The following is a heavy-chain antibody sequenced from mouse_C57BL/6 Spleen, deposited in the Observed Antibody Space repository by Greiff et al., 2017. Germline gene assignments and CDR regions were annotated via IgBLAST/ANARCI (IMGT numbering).Heavy chain of an antibody. V-gene: IGHV1-50*01. CDR3: ARPAQDTDAWFAY. CDR1: GYTFTSYW. J-gene: IGHJ3*01. D-gene: IGHD3-2*02. CDR2: IDPSDSYT. Sequence: VQLQQPGAELVKPGASVQLSCKASGYTFTSYWMQWVKQRPGQGLEWIGEIDPSDSYTNYNQKFKGKATLTVDTSSSTAYMQLSSLTSEDSAVYYCARPAQDTDAWFAYWGQGTLVTVSA.